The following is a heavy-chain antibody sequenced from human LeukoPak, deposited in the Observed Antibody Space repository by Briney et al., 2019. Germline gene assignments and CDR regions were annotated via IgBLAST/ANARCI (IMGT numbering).Heavy chain of an antibody. CDR1: GFTFSSYA. CDR2: ISGSGGST. CDR3: AKSRVAATAALAFDY. D-gene: IGHD2-15*01. J-gene: IGHJ4*02. Sequence: GGSLRLSYAASGFTFSSYAMSWVRQAPGKGLEWVSAISGSGGSTYYADSVKGRFTISRDNSKNTLYLQMNSLRAEDTAVYYCAKSRVAATAALAFDYWGQGTLVTVSS. V-gene: IGHV3-23*01.